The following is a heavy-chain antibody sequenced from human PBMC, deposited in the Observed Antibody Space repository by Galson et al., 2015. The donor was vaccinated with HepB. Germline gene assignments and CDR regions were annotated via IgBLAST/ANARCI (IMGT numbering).Heavy chain of an antibody. V-gene: IGHV3-73*01. CDR2: IRSKANSYAT. CDR1: GFTFSGSA. J-gene: IGHJ4*02. D-gene: IGHD3-22*01. CDR3: TRPPLSSDSSGYYVTVDY. Sequence: SLRLSCAASGFTFSGSAMHWVRQASGKGLEWVGRIRSKANSYATAYAASVKGRFTISRDDSKNTAYLQMNSLKTEDTAVYYCTRPPLSSDSSGYYVTVDYWGQGTLVTVSS.